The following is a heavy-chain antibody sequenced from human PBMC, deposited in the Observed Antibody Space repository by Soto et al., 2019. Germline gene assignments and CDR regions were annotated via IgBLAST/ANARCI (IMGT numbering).Heavy chain of an antibody. D-gene: IGHD4-4*01. V-gene: IGHV3-74*01. J-gene: IGHJ4*02. CDR2: VSSDGTNT. CDR3: ARSPLQSGY. CDR1: GFTFSTHW. Sequence: EVQLVESGGGLVQPGGSLRLSCTASGFTFSTHWMHWVRQAPGKGLVWVSRVSSDGTNTIYADSVKGRFTISRDNARNTLYLQMNSLRVEDTAVYYCARSPLQSGYWGQGTLVTVSS.